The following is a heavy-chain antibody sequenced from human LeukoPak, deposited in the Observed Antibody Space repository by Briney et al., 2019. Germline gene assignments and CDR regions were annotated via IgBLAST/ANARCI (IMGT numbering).Heavy chain of an antibody. CDR3: AKDRTQGIAVAGD. CDR1: GFTFSSYA. J-gene: IGHJ4*02. V-gene: IGHV3-30*02. D-gene: IGHD6-19*01. Sequence: GGSLRLSCAASGFTFSSYAMHWVRQAPGKGLEWVAFIRYDGSNKYYADSVKGRFTISRDNSKNTLYLQMNSLRAEDTAVYYCAKDRTQGIAVAGDWGQGTLVTVSS. CDR2: IRYDGSNK.